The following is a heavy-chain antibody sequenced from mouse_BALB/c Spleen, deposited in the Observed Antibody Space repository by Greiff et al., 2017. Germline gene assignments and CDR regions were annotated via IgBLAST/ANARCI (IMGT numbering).Heavy chain of an antibody. CDR1: GYTFTSYW. CDR3: ARGEDYDVGY. J-gene: IGHJ2*01. V-gene: IGHV1S81*02. CDR2: INPSNGRT. D-gene: IGHD2-4*01. Sequence: VQLQQPGAELVKPGASVKLSCKASGYTFTSYWMHWVKQRPGQGLEWIGEINPSNGRTNYNEKFKSKATLTVDKSSSTAYMQLSSLTSEDSAVYYCARGEDYDVGYWGQGTTLTVSS.